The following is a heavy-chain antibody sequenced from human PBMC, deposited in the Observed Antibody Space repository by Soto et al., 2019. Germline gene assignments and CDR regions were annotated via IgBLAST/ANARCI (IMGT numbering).Heavy chain of an antibody. J-gene: IGHJ5*02. CDR1: GGSISSSSYY. CDR3: ARRGSSGGFDP. CDR2: IYYSGST. Sequence: QLQLQESGPGLVKPSETLSLTCTVSGGSISSSSYYWGWIRQPPGKGLEWIGSIYYSGSTYYNPSLKSRVTISVDTSKNQFSLKLSSVTAADTAVYYCARRGSSGGFDPWGQGTLVTVSS. D-gene: IGHD6-13*01. V-gene: IGHV4-39*01.